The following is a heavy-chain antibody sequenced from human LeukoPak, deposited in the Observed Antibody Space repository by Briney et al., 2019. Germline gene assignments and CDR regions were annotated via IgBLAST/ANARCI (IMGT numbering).Heavy chain of an antibody. V-gene: IGHV3-30*01. J-gene: IGHJ4*02. CDR3: ARTVIYCSSTSCYFDY. CDR2: ISYDGSNK. D-gene: IGHD2-2*01. CDR1: GFTFSSYA. Sequence: PGRSLRLSCAASGFTFSSYAMHWVRQAPGKGLEWVAVISYDGSNKYYADSVMGRFTISSDNSKNTLYLQMNSLRAEDTAVYYCARTVIYCSSTSCYFDYWGQGTLVTVSS.